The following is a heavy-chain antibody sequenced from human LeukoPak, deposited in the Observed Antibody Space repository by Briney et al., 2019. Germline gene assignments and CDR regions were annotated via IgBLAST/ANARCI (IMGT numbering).Heavy chain of an antibody. V-gene: IGHV1-18*01. Sequence: ASVKVSCKASGYTFTSYGISWVRQAPGQGLEWMGWISAYNGNTNYAQKLQGRVTMTTDTSTSTAYMELRSLRSDDTAVYYCARVDRAWVTFDFGAFDIWGQGTMVTVSS. CDR1: GYTFTSYG. J-gene: IGHJ3*02. D-gene: IGHD3-3*01. CDR2: ISAYNGNT. CDR3: ARVDRAWVTFDFGAFDI.